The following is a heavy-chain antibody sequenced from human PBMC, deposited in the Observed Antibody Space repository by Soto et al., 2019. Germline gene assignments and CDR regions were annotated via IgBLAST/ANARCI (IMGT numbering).Heavy chain of an antibody. Sequence: AAVKVSCKASGYTFTGYYMHWVRQAPGQGXEWMEWINPNSGGTNYAQKFQGRVTMTRDTSISTAYMELSRLRSDDTAVYYCARGRVVVAATFLPNWFDPWGQGTLVTVSS. V-gene: IGHV1-2*02. J-gene: IGHJ5*02. D-gene: IGHD2-15*01. CDR2: INPNSGGT. CDR1: GYTFTGYY. CDR3: ARGRVVVAATFLPNWFDP.